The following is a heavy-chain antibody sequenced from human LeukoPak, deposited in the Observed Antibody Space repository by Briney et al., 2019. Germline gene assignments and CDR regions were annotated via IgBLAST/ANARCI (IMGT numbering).Heavy chain of an antibody. D-gene: IGHD3-3*01. CDR1: GFTFSNAW. Sequence: PGGSLRLSCAASGFTFSNAWMSWVRQAPGKGLEWVGRIKSKTDGGTTDYAAPVKGRITISRDDSKNTLYLQMNSLKTEDTAVYYCTTVYYDFWSGSYPLYWGQGTLVTVSS. CDR2: IKSKTDGGTT. CDR3: TTVYYDFWSGSYPLY. J-gene: IGHJ4*02. V-gene: IGHV3-15*01.